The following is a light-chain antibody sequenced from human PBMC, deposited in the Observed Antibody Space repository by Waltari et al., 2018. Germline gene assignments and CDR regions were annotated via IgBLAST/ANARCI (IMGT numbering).Light chain of an antibody. CDR2: EDS. CDR1: DSDVGSYTV. J-gene: IGLJ2*01. V-gene: IGLV2-23*01. Sequence: HSALTQPASVSGSPGQSITISCSATDSDVGSYTVVSWYQHHPGKAPKLLIYEDSNRPSGISYRISGSKSGSTASLTISGLQAEDEADYYCCSYAATNIVIFGGGTKLTV. CDR3: CSYAATNIVI.